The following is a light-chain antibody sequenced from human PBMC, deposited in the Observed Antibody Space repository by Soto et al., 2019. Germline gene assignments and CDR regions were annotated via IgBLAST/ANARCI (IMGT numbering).Light chain of an antibody. V-gene: IGKV4-1*01. CDR2: WAS. J-gene: IGKJ2*01. Sequence: DIVMTQSPDSLAVSLGERATINCKSSQSVLYSSNNKNYLAWYQQKPGQPPKLLIYWASTRESGVPDRFSGSGSGTDFTLTISSLQAEDVAVYYCQQYFGTPITFGQGTRLEI. CDR3: QQYFGTPIT. CDR1: QSVLYSSNNKNY.